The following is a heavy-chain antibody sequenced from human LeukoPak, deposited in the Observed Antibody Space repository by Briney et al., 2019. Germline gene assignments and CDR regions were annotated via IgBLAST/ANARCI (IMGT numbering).Heavy chain of an antibody. V-gene: IGHV3-23*01. J-gene: IGHJ4*02. Sequence: GGSLRLSCAASGFTFSRYSMTWFRQTPGKGREGVSGISVRGDSTYYADSVKGRFTISRANSRNPLYLQMTSLRAEDTAVYYCTKWSGFGNDWGQGTLVTVSS. CDR1: GFTFSRYS. CDR2: ISVRGDST. CDR3: TKWSGFGND. D-gene: IGHD3-10*01.